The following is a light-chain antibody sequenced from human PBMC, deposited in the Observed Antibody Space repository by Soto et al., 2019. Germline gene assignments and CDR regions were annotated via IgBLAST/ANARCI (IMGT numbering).Light chain of an antibody. Sequence: DIQMTQSPSSLSASVGDRVTITCRASQSISSYLNWYQQKPGKAPKLLIYAASSLQSGVPSRFSGGVSGTDFTLTSSSLQPEDFATYYCQQSYSTPITFGPGTKGDMK. V-gene: IGKV1-39*01. CDR3: QQSYSTPIT. CDR2: AAS. J-gene: IGKJ3*01. CDR1: QSISSY.